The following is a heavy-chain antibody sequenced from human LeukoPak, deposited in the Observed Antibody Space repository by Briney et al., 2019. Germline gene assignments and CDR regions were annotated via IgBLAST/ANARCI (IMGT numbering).Heavy chain of an antibody. Sequence: PSATLSLTCAVYGGSFSGYYWSWIRQPPGKGLEWIGEINHSGSTNYNPSLKSRVTISVDTSKNQFSLKLSSVTAADTAVYYCARGDSSSYYVANNWFDPWGQGTLVTVSS. D-gene: IGHD6-6*01. J-gene: IGHJ5*02. CDR1: GGSFSGYY. CDR3: ARGDSSSYYVANNWFDP. CDR2: INHSGST. V-gene: IGHV4-34*01.